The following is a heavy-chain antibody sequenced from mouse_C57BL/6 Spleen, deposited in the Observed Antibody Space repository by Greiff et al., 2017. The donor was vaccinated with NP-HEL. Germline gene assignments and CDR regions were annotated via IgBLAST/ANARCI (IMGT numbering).Heavy chain of an antibody. CDR1: GFTFSSYG. Sequence: EVKLVESGGDLAKPGGSLKLSCAASGFTFSSYGMSWVRQTPDKRLEWVATISSGGSYTYYPDSVKGRFTISRDNAKNTLYLQMSSLKSEDTAMYYCARHYYGSSYWYFDVWGTGTTVTVSS. CDR2: ISSGGSYT. J-gene: IGHJ1*03. D-gene: IGHD1-1*01. CDR3: ARHYYGSSYWYFDV. V-gene: IGHV5-6*01.